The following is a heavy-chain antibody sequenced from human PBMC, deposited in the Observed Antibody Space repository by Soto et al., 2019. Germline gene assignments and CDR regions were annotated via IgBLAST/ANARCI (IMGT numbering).Heavy chain of an antibody. D-gene: IGHD2-15*01. V-gene: IGHV3-48*03. CDR3: ARAPYCSGGSFYFDY. CDR1: GFSFSSYE. J-gene: IGHJ4*02. Sequence: EVQLVESGGGLVQPGGSLRLSCAASGFSFSSYEMNWVRQAPGKGLEWVSYMTGSGSTIYYADSVKGRFTISRDNAKNSLYLQMNSLRAEDTAVYYCARAPYCSGGSFYFDYWGQGTLVTVSS. CDR2: MTGSGSTI.